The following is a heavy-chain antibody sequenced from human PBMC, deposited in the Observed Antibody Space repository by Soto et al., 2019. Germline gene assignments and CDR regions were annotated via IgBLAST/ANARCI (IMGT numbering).Heavy chain of an antibody. Sequence: PGESLKISCKGSGYSFTSYWISWVRQMPGKGLEWMGRIDPSDSYTNYSPSFQGHVTISADKSISTAYLQWSSLKASDTAMYYCARAGTMVRGVLRRSYYYYGMDVWGQGTTVTV. D-gene: IGHD3-10*01. J-gene: IGHJ6*02. CDR1: GYSFTSYW. V-gene: IGHV5-10-1*01. CDR2: IDPSDSYT. CDR3: ARAGTMVRGVLRRSYYYYGMDV.